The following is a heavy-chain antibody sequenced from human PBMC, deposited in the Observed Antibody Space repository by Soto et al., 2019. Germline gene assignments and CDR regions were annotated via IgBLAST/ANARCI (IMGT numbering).Heavy chain of an antibody. CDR2: IKSRTDGGTS. CDR3: TTDSYISGKTVRFDY. J-gene: IGHJ4*01. V-gene: IGHV3-15*07. CDR1: GLIFSKAW. Sequence: GGSLRLSCAAPGLIFSKAWINWVRQAPGKGLEWVGRIKSRTDGGTSDYGAPAKGRFAISRDDSRNIVYMQMNSLKIEDTGVYFCTTDSYISGKTVRFDYWGHGTLVTVSS. D-gene: IGHD3-9*01.